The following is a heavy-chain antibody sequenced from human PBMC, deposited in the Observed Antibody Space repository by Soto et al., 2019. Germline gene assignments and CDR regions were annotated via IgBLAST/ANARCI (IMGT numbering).Heavy chain of an antibody. J-gene: IGHJ5*02. CDR3: ARSEGDFWSGLGGFDP. Sequence: QVQLVQSGAEVKKPGSSVKVSCKASGGTFSSYAISWVRQAPGQGLEWMGGIIPIFGTANYAQKFQGRVTITADKPTSTACMELSSLRSEDTAVYYCARSEGDFWSGLGGFDPWGKGTLVTVSS. V-gene: IGHV1-69*06. D-gene: IGHD3-3*01. CDR1: GGTFSSYA. CDR2: IIPIFGTA.